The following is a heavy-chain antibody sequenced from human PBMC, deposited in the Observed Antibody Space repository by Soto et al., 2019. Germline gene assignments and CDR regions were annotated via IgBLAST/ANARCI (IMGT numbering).Heavy chain of an antibody. V-gene: IGHV1-69*02. Sequence: VQLVQSGAEVKKPGSSVKVSCKASGGTFSSYTISWVRQAPGQGLEWMGRIIPILGIANYAQKFQGRVTITADKSTSTAYMELSSLRSEDTAVYYCARGYCSSTSCRRSYWYFDLWGRGTLVTVSS. CDR2: IIPILGIA. J-gene: IGHJ2*01. CDR3: ARGYCSSTSCRRSYWYFDL. CDR1: GGTFSSYT. D-gene: IGHD2-2*01.